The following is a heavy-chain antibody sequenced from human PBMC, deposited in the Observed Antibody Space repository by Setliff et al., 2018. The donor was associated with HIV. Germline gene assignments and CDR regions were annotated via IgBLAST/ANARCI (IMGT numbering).Heavy chain of an antibody. CDR2: FYETGYT. D-gene: IGHD3-16*02. CDR3: ARAKPSYYDYVWGTYRLETPATSFDY. Sequence: PSETLSLTCTVSGDFFSSDYYWGWIRQSPGKGLEWIGSFYETGYTYYNPSLKSRVIISLDTSKNQFSLKLSSVTAADTAVYYCARAKPSYYDYVWGTYRLETPATSFDYWGQGTLVTVSS. V-gene: IGHV4-38-2*02. J-gene: IGHJ4*02. CDR1: GDFFSSDYY.